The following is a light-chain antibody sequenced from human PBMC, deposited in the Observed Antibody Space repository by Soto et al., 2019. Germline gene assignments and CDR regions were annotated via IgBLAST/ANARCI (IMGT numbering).Light chain of an antibody. CDR1: QSVSSY. Sequence: EIVMTQSPATLFVSPGERATVSCRASQSVSSYLAWYQQKPGQAPRLLIYDASNRATGIPARFSGSGSGTEFTLTISSLEPEDSAVYYCQQRNIWPPVTFGQGTRLEI. CDR3: QQRNIWPPVT. V-gene: IGKV3-11*01. CDR2: DAS. J-gene: IGKJ5*01.